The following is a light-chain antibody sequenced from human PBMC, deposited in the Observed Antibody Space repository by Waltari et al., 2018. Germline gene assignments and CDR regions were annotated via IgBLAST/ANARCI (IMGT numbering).Light chain of an antibody. J-gene: IGKJ4*01. CDR1: QRIGTS. V-gene: IGKV1-5*03. Sequence: IKLNQSPSTLSASLGDRVTITCRAIQRIGTSLAWYQQKAGKAPKLLVYEASTVESGVPSTFTGSGSGTEFTLTISSLQPDDLATYYCQQYQVYSVLTFGGGTKVEIK. CDR3: QQYQVYSVLT. CDR2: EAS.